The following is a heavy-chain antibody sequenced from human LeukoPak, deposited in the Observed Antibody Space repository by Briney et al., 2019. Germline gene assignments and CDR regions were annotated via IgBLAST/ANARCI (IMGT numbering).Heavy chain of an antibody. J-gene: IGHJ4*02. CDR2: INHSGST. Sequence: SETLSLTCAVYGGSFSGYYWSWIRQPPGKGLEWIGEINHSGSTNYNPSLRSRVTISVDTSKNQFSLKLGSVTAADTAVYYCARGRGGIVGATRPDYWGQGTLVTVSS. CDR3: ARGRGGIVGATRPDY. D-gene: IGHD1-26*01. V-gene: IGHV4-34*01. CDR1: GGSFSGYY.